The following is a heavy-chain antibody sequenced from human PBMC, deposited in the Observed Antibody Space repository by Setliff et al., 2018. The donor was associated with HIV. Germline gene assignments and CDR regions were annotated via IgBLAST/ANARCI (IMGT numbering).Heavy chain of an antibody. J-gene: IGHJ5*02. CDR1: GGSISSSSYY. V-gene: IGHV4-39*07. D-gene: IGHD3-22*01. CDR3: AKEDPYYYETPEGFDP. Sequence: SETLSLTCNVSGGSISSSSYYWGWIRQPPGKGLEWIGSIYYSGSTYYNPSLKSRVTISVGTSKNQFSLKLSSVTSADTAMYYCAKEDPYYYETPEGFDPWGQGTSVTVS. CDR2: IYYSGST.